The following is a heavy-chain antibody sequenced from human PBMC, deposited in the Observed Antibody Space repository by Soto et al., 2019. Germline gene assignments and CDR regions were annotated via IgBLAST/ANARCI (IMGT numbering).Heavy chain of an antibody. CDR2: ISGSGGST. V-gene: IGHV3-23*01. Sequence: GGSLRLSCAASGFTFSSYAMSWVRQAPGKGLEWVSAISGSGGSTYYADSVKGRFTISRDNSKNTLYLQMNSLRAEDTAVYYCAKSTTYSSSWYYDYWGQGTLVTVSS. J-gene: IGHJ4*02. CDR3: AKSTTYSSSWYYDY. CDR1: GFTFSSYA. D-gene: IGHD6-13*01.